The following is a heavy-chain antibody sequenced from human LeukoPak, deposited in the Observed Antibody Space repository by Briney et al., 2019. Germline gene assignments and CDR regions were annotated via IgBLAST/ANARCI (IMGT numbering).Heavy chain of an antibody. Sequence: SETLSLTCTVSGYSISSGYYWGWIRQPPGKGLEWIGSIYHSGSTYYNPSLKSRVTISVDTSKNQFSLKLSSVTAADTAVYYCARGTWATLYYYYMDVWGKGTTVTVSS. V-gene: IGHV4-38-2*02. J-gene: IGHJ6*03. CDR2: IYHSGST. CDR1: GYSISSGYY. D-gene: IGHD5-24*01. CDR3: ARGTWATLYYYYMDV.